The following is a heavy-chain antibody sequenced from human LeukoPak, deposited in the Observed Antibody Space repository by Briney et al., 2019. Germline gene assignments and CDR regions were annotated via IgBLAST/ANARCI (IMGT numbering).Heavy chain of an antibody. CDR2: INHSGST. CDR3: ARGRLRVDWFDP. CDR1: GGSFSGYY. J-gene: IGHJ5*02. Sequence: SETLSLTCAVYGGSFSGYYWSWIRQPPGKGLEWIGEINHSGSTNYNPSLKSRVTISVDTSKNQFSLKLSSVTAADTAVYYCARGRLRVDWFDPWGQGTLVTVSS. V-gene: IGHV4-34*01.